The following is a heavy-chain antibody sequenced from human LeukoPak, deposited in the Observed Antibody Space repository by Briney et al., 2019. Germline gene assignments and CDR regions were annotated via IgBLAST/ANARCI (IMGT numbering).Heavy chain of an antibody. CDR1: GFTFSSYC. CDR3: AKDPYDKSGGYGAFDV. J-gene: IGHJ3*01. CDR2: IKQDGSAK. Sequence: PVGSLRLSCAASGFTFSSYCMSWVRQAPGKGLEWVANIKQDGSAKVYVDSVKGRFTISRDNAKNSLYLQMDSLRVEDTAVYYCAKDPYDKSGGYGAFDVWGQGTMVTVA. V-gene: IGHV3-7*01. D-gene: IGHD3-22*01.